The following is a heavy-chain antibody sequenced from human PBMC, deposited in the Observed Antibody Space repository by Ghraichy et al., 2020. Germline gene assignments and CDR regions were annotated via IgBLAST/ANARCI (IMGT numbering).Heavy chain of an antibody. CDR1: GGPITSSRYR. Sequence: SETLSLTCTVSGGPITSSRYRWGWIRQPPGKGLEWIGTVSFGGNTLYNASLRSRLTIFLDTSKNHFSLNMDSVTAADTAVYYCARHLNSGGGGVFDVWGRGTTVTVPS. J-gene: IGHJ3*01. CDR2: VSFGGNT. CDR3: ARHLNSGGGGVFDV. V-gene: IGHV4-39*01. D-gene: IGHD2-15*01.